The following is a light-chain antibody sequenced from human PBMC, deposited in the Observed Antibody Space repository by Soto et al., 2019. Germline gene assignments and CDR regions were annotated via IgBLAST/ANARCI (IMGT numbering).Light chain of an antibody. CDR3: QQYNNWPPWP. V-gene: IGKV3-15*01. J-gene: IGKJ1*01. CDR1: QSVSSN. CDR2: GAS. Sequence: EIVMTQSPATLSVSPGERATLSCMASQSVSSNLAWYQQKPGQAPRLLIYGASTRATGIPARFSGSGSGTEFTLTISSLQYEDFAVYYCQQYNNWPPWPFGQGTKLQIK.